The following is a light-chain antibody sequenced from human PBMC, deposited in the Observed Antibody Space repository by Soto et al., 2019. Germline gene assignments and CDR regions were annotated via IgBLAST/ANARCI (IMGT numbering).Light chain of an antibody. Sequence: DIVMTQSPDSLAVSLGERATINCKSSQSVLHSSNNKNYLAWYQQKPGQSPKLLIYWASTRESGVPDRFSGSGSGTDFTLTIGSLQAEDVAVYYCQQYYSTPLTFGGGTKVEIK. CDR1: QSVLHSSNNKNY. CDR2: WAS. CDR3: QQYYSTPLT. J-gene: IGKJ4*01. V-gene: IGKV4-1*01.